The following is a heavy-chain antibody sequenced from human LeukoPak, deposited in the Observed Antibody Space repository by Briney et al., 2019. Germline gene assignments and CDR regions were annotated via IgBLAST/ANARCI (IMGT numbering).Heavy chain of an antibody. CDR3: AREGYYGSGSPPSLYFDY. CDR2: IWYDGSIK. V-gene: IGHV3-30*02. Sequence: GGSLRLSCAASGFSFSDFGMHWVRQAPGKGLEWVAIIWYDGSIKYYADSVKGRFTISRDNSRSTLYLQMNSLRPEDTAIYYCAREGYYGSGSPPSLYFDYWGQGTLVTVSS. CDR1: GFSFSDFG. J-gene: IGHJ4*02. D-gene: IGHD3-10*01.